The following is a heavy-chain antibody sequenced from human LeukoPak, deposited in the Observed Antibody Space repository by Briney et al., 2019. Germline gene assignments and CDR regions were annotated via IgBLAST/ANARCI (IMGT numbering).Heavy chain of an antibody. D-gene: IGHD2-2*01. V-gene: IGHV4-39*07. CDR3: ARGAHCSSTSCYNWFDP. J-gene: IGHJ5*02. CDR2: INHSGST. CDR1: GGSISSGGYY. Sequence: SETLSLTCTVSGGSISSGGYYWSWIRQPPGKGLEWIGEINHSGSTNYNPSLKSRVTISVDTSKNQFSLKLSSVTAADTAVYYCARGAHCSSTSCYNWFDPWGQGTLVTVSS.